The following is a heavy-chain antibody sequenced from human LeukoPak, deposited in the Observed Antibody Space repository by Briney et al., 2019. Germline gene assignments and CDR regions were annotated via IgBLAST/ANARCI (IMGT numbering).Heavy chain of an antibody. CDR3: ARNNRGYYDSSGAYYFDY. Sequence: ASVKVSCKASGYTFTGYYMHWVRQAPGQGLEWMGWISAYNGNTNYAQKLQGRVTMTTDTSTSTAYMELRSLRSDDTAVYYCARNNRGYYDSSGAYYFDYWGQGTLVTVSS. CDR2: ISAYNGNT. V-gene: IGHV1-18*04. CDR1: GYTFTGYY. D-gene: IGHD3-22*01. J-gene: IGHJ4*02.